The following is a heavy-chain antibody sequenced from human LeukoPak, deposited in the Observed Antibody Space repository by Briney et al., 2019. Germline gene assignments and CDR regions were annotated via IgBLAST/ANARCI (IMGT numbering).Heavy chain of an antibody. V-gene: IGHV3-48*04. Sequence: GGSLRLSCAASGFTFSSYWMSWVRQAPGKGLEWVSYISSSSSTIYYADSMKGRFTISRDNAKNSLYLQMNSLRAEDTAVYYCARDPPSYYYDSSGRFGYWGQGTLVTVSS. CDR2: ISSSSSTI. CDR1: GFTFSSYW. J-gene: IGHJ4*02. CDR3: ARDPPSYYYDSSGRFGY. D-gene: IGHD3-22*01.